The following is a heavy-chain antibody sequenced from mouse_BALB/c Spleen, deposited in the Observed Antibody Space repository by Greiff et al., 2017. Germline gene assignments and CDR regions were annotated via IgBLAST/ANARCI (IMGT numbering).Heavy chain of an antibody. D-gene: IGHD1-1*01. CDR2: ISYSGST. CDR3: ARYIYYGSTYAMDY. CDR1: GDSITSGY. J-gene: IGHJ4*01. V-gene: IGHV3-8*02. Sequence: EVQLQGSGPSLVKPSQTLSLTCSVTGDSITSGYWNWLRKFPGNKLEYMGYISYSGSTYYNPSLKSRISITRDTSKNQYYLQLNSVTTEDTATYYCARYIYYGSTYAMDYWGQGTSVTVSS.